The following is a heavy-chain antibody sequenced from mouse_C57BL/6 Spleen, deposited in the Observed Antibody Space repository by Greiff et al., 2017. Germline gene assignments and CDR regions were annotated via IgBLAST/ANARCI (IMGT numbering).Heavy chain of an antibody. Sequence: EVKLLESGAELVRPGSSVKMSCKTSGYTFTSYGINWVKQRPGQGLEWIGYIYIGNGYTEYNEKFKGKATLTSDTSSSTAYMQLSSLTSEDSAIYFCATSITTVVATEMDYWGQGTSVTVSS. CDR2: IYIGNGYT. CDR3: ATSITTVVATEMDY. J-gene: IGHJ4*01. D-gene: IGHD1-1*01. V-gene: IGHV1-58*01. CDR1: GYTFTSYG.